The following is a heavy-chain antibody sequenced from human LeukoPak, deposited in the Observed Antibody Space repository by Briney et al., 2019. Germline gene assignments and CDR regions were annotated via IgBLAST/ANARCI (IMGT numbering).Heavy chain of an antibody. CDR3: ARRSSSWPYYFDF. CDR2: ITSTSNTK. D-gene: IGHD6-13*01. CDR1: GFSFFCYG. Sequence: GESLRLSCTASGFSFFCYGMNWVRQAPGKGVEWIADITSTSNTKYYADSVQGRFAISRDNAKNSLYLQMNSLRVEDTAVYYCARRSSSWPYYFDFWGQGTLVTVSS. V-gene: IGHV3-48*04. J-gene: IGHJ4*02.